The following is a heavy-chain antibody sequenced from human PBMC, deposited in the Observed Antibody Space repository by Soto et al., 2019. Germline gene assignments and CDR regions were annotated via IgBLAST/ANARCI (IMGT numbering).Heavy chain of an antibody. CDR1: GGSISSYY. V-gene: IGHV4-59*01. CDR2: IYKTGST. D-gene: IGHD2-21*02. Sequence: PSETLSLTCTVSGGSISSYYWSWIRQPPGKGLEWIGYIYKTGSTIYNPSLKSRVTISVDTSKNQFYLKVNPVTAADTAVYYCARDLWGYCGTDCYPLDVWGQGTTVTVS. J-gene: IGHJ6*02. CDR3: ARDLWGYCGTDCYPLDV.